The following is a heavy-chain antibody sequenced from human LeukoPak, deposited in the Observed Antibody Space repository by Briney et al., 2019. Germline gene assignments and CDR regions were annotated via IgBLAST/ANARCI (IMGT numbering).Heavy chain of an antibody. CDR3: ARDHCSSTSCYLYFDD. D-gene: IGHD2-2*01. V-gene: IGHV1-46*01. CDR2: INPSGGST. J-gene: IGHJ4*02. CDR1: GYTFTRYY. Sequence: ASVKVSCTASGYTFTRYYMHWVRQAPGQGLEWMGIINPSGGSTSYAQKFQGRVTMTRDMSTSTVYMELSSLRSEDTAVYYCARDHCSSTSCYLYFDDWGQGTLVTVSS.